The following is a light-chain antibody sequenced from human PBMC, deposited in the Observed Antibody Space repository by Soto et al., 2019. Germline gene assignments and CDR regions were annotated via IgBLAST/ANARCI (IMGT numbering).Light chain of an antibody. CDR2: DVS. Sequence: QSVLTQPRSVSKSPGQSVTISCTGTSSDVGGYNYVSWYQEHPGKAPKLLIYDVSKRPSGVPDRFSGSRSGNTASLTISGLQADDEADYYCCSYAGSVVIFGGGTKLTVL. CDR3: CSYAGSVVI. V-gene: IGLV2-11*01. J-gene: IGLJ2*01. CDR1: SSDVGGYNY.